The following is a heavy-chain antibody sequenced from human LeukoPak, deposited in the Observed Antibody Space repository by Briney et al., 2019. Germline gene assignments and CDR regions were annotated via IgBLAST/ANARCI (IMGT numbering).Heavy chain of an antibody. CDR3: ARSGVHYDFWSGYGNFDY. CDR2: IYPGDSDT. Sequence: GESLKISCEGSGYSFTSYWIAWVRQMPGKGLEWMGIIYPGDSDTRYSPSFQGQVTISADKSISTAYLQWSSLKASDTAMYYCARSGVHYDFWSGYGNFDYWGQGTLVTVSS. J-gene: IGHJ4*02. CDR1: GYSFTSYW. V-gene: IGHV5-51*01. D-gene: IGHD3-3*01.